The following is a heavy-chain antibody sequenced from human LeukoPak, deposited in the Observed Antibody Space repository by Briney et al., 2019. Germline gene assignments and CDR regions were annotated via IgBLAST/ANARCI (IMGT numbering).Heavy chain of an antibody. CDR3: ARAHHRRVYDYVWGSYPY. D-gene: IGHD3-16*02. V-gene: IGHV3-48*01. CDR2: ISSSSSTI. Sequence: GGSLRLSCAASGFTFTIYSMHWVRQAPGKGLEWISYISSSSSTIYYADSVKGRFTISRDNAKNSLYLQMNSLRAEDTAVYYCARAHHRRVYDYVWGSYPYWGQGTLVTVSS. CDR1: GFTFTIYS. J-gene: IGHJ4*02.